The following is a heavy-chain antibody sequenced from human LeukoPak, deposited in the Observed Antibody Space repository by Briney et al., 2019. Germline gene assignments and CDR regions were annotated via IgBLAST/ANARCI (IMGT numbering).Heavy chain of an antibody. J-gene: IGHJ5*02. CDR2: ISAYNGST. Sequence: ASVKVSCKASGYTFTGYYMHWVRQAPGQGLEWMGWISAYNGSTNYAQKFQGRVTMTRDTSTRTAYMELSSLRSDDTAVYYCARVFTIATIATWFDPWGQGTLVTVSS. CDR1: GYTFTGYY. D-gene: IGHD1-26*01. CDR3: ARVFTIATIATWFDP. V-gene: IGHV1-18*04.